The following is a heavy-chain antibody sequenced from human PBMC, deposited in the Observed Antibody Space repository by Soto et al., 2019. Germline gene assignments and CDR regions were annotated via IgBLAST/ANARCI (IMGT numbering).Heavy chain of an antibody. CDR3: ARGFHVVVPSREDY. CDR1: GYTFTSYY. V-gene: IGHV1-8*01. Sequence: QVQLVQSGAEVKKPGASVKVSCKASGYTFTSYYINWVRQATGQGLEWMGWMNHNSGNTGYAQKFQGRVTITRNTPISTAYMELSSLRSEDTAVYYCARGFHVVVPSREDYWGQGTLVTVSS. CDR2: MNHNSGNT. J-gene: IGHJ4*02. D-gene: IGHD2-15*01.